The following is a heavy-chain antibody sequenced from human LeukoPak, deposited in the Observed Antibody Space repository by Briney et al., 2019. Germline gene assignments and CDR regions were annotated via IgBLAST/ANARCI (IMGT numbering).Heavy chain of an antibody. D-gene: IGHD3-10*01. CDR1: GGSISSYY. V-gene: IGHV4-59*01. J-gene: IGHJ6*03. CDR2: IYTSGGT. Sequence: PWETLSLTCTVSGGSISSYYWSWIRQPPGKGLEWIGYIYTSGGTKYNPSLKSRVTISVDTSKNQFSLKLSSVTAADTAVYYCARVPPYYYGSGSYNPAYYYYYYMDVWGKGTTVTVSS. CDR3: ARVPPYYYGSGSYNPAYYYYYYMDV.